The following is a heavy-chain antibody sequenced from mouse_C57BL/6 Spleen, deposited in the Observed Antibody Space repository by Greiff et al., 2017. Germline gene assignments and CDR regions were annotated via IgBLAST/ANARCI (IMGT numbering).Heavy chain of an antibody. CDR3: ARCGTTVVAKYFDV. Sequence: VKLQQPGAELVRPGSSVKLSCKASGYTFTSYWMHWVKQRPIQGLEWIGNIDPSDSETHYNQKFKDKATLTVDKSSSTAYMQLSSLTSEDSAVYYCARCGTTVVAKYFDVWGTGTTVTVSS. CDR2: IDPSDSET. D-gene: IGHD1-1*01. CDR1: GYTFTSYW. V-gene: IGHV1-52*01. J-gene: IGHJ1*03.